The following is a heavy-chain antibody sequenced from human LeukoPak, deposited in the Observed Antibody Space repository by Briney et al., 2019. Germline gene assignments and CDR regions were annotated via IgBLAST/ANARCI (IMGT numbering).Heavy chain of an antibody. D-gene: IGHD5-12*01. CDR1: GFTFSNYG. Sequence: PGGSLRLSCAASGFTFSNYGMHWVRQAPGKGLEWVAVIWYDGSNKYYEDSVKGQFTISRDNSRNTLYLEMNDLRVEDTAVYYCAKGGESWGQGTLVTVSS. J-gene: IGHJ5*02. CDR2: IWYDGSNK. V-gene: IGHV3-33*06. CDR3: AKGGES.